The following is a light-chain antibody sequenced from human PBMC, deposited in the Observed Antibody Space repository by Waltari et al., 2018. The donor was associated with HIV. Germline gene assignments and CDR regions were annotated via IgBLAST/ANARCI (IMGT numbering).Light chain of an antibody. V-gene: IGLV2-23*01. CDR1: SSDVGSYNL. CDR2: EGS. CDR3: CSYAGSSTLEV. J-gene: IGLJ2*01. Sequence: QSALTQPASVSGSPGQSITISCTGTSSDVGSYNLVSWYQQHPGKAPKLMIYEGSKRPSGVFNRFAGAKSGNTASMTISGLQAEDEADYYCCSYAGSSTLEVFGGGTKLTVL.